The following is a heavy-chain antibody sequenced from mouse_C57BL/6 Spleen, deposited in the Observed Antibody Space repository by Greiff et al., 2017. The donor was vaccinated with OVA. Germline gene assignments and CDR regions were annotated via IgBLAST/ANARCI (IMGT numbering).Heavy chain of an antibody. V-gene: IGHV1-82*01. Sequence: VQGVESGPELVKPGASVKISCKASGYAFSSSWMNWVKQRPGKGLEWIGRIYPGDGDTNYNGKFKGKATLTADKSSSTAYMQLSSLTSEDSAVYFCALQLRPFFAYWGQGTLVTVSA. CDR1: GYAFSSSW. CDR3: ALQLRPFFAY. D-gene: IGHD3-2*02. J-gene: IGHJ3*01. CDR2: IYPGDGDT.